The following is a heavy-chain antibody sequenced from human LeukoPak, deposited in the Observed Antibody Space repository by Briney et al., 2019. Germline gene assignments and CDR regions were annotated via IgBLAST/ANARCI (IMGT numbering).Heavy chain of an antibody. CDR3: ARAPHKFDY. V-gene: IGHV4-59*01. CDR2: ISYSGST. J-gene: IGHJ4*02. Sequence: PSETLSLTCTASGGSIRTYYWSWIRQPPGKGLEWIGYISYSGSTNYNPSLKSRVTISVDTSKHQFYLKLSAVTAADTAAYYCARAPHKFDYWGQGSLVTVSS. CDR1: GGSIRTYY.